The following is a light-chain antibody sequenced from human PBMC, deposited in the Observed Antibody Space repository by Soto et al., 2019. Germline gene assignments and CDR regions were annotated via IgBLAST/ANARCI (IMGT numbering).Light chain of an antibody. CDR2: VNIDGSH. Sequence: QSVLTQSPSTSASLGASVKLTCTLTSGHTTYYITWHQQQPEKGPRYLMRVNIDGSHSKGDGIPDRFSGSSSGAERYLTIANLQSEEEADYYCQTGGTGVHLVFGEGTQLTVL. CDR1: SGHTTYY. J-gene: IGLJ3*02. CDR3: QTGGTGVHLV. V-gene: IGLV4-69*02.